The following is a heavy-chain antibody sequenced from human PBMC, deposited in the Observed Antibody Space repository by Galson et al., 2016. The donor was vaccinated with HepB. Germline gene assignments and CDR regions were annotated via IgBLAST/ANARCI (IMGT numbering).Heavy chain of an antibody. V-gene: IGHV3-30*18. D-gene: IGHD3-22*01. Sequence: SLRLSCAASGFTFGNYGMHWVRQAAGKGLEWVAVISDDGSNKYYADSVKGRFTISRGNSKNTLYLQMNSLRAEDTAVYYCAKDVTQSYDTSGYYFDYWGQGTLVTVSS. CDR1: GFTFGNYG. CDR2: ISDDGSNK. J-gene: IGHJ4*02. CDR3: AKDVTQSYDTSGYYFDY.